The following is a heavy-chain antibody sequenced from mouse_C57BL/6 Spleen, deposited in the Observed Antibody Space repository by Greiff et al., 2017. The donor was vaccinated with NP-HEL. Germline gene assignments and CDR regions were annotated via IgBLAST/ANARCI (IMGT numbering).Heavy chain of an antibody. V-gene: IGHV5-17*01. Sequence: DVMLVESGGGLVKPGGSLKLSCAASGFTFSDYGMHWVRQAPEKGLEWVAYISSGSSTIYYADTVKGRFTISRDNAKNTLFLQMTSLRSEDTAMYYCARTITTVVATNCDVWGTGTTVTVSS. CDR2: ISSGSSTI. J-gene: IGHJ1*03. D-gene: IGHD1-1*01. CDR1: GFTFSDYG. CDR3: ARTITTVVATNCDV.